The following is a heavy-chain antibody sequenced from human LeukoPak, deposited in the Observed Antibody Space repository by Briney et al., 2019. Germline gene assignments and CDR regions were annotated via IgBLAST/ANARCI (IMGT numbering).Heavy chain of an antibody. Sequence: SETLSLTCAVYGGPFSGYYWSWIRQPPGKGLEWIGEINHSGSTNYNPSLKSRVTISVDTSKNQFSLKLGSVTAADTAAYYCARGSQSLGYCSGGSCRAKIFDYWGQGTLVTVSS. CDR3: ARGSQSLGYCSGGSCRAKIFDY. V-gene: IGHV4-34*01. D-gene: IGHD2-15*01. CDR2: INHSGST. J-gene: IGHJ4*02. CDR1: GGPFSGYY.